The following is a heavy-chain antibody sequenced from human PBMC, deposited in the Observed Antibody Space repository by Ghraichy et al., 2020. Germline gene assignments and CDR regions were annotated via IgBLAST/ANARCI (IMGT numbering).Heavy chain of an antibody. CDR1: GFTFSSYA. D-gene: IGHD5-12*01. CDR3: ARDQDGQWLPGASACAV. Sequence: GGSLRLSCAASGFTFSSYAMHWVRQAPGKGLEWVAVISYDGSNKYYADSVKGRFTISRDNSKNTLYLQMNSLRAEDTAVYYCARDQDGQWLPGASACAVWGQGTLVTVSS. J-gene: IGHJ4*02. V-gene: IGHV3-30-3*01. CDR2: ISYDGSNK.